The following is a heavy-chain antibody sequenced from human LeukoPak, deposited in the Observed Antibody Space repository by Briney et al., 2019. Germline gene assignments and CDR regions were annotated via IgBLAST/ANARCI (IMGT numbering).Heavy chain of an antibody. CDR1: GFTFSSYA. CDR3: ASQSPLKSELGKDY. V-gene: IGHV3-23*01. J-gene: IGHJ4*02. Sequence: GGSLRLSCAASGFTFSSYAMSWVRQAPGKGLEWISGISNSGDTTYDADSVKGRFTISRDNSKNTLYLQMNSLRAEDTAVYYCASQSPLKSELGKDYWGQGTLVTVSS. CDR2: ISNSGDTT. D-gene: IGHD7-27*01.